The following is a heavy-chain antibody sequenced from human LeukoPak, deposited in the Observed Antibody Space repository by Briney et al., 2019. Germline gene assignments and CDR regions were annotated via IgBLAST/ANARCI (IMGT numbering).Heavy chain of an antibody. CDR1: GYTFTSYG. D-gene: IGHD4-17*01. J-gene: IGHJ6*03. Sequence: ASVKVSCKASGYTFTSYGISWVRQAPGQGLEWMGWISAYDGNTNYAQKLQGRVTMTTDTSTSTAYMELRSLRSDDTAVYYCARRYGDVLGYYYYYYMDVWGKGTTVTISS. CDR2: ISAYDGNT. CDR3: ARRYGDVLGYYYYYYMDV. V-gene: IGHV1-18*01.